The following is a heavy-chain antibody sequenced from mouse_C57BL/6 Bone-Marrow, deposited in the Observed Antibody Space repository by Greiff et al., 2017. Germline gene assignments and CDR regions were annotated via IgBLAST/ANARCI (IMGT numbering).Heavy chain of an antibody. CDR2: IDPSDSYT. Sequence: QVQLQQPGAELVKPGASVKLSCKASGYTFTSYWMQWVKQRPGQGLEWIGEIDPSDSYTNYNQKFKGKATLTVDTSSSTAYMQLSSLTSEDSAVSYCARQESYWGQGTTLTVSS. V-gene: IGHV1-50*01. CDR3: ARQESY. CDR1: GYTFTSYW. J-gene: IGHJ2*01.